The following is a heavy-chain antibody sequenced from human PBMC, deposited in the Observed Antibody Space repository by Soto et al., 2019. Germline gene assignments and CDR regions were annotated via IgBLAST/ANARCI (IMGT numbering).Heavy chain of an antibody. J-gene: IGHJ3*02. CDR1: GGTFSSYA. D-gene: IGHD3-10*01. V-gene: IGHV1-69*01. CDR3: AQPYYYGSGSYYNSAFDI. Sequence: QVQLVQSGAEVKKPWSSVKVYCKASGGTFSSYAISWVRQAPGQGLEWMGGIIPIFGTANYAQKFHGRVTITADEPTSTAYMELSSLRSEDTAVYYCAQPYYYGSGSYYNSAFDIWGQGTMVTVSS. CDR2: IIPIFGTA.